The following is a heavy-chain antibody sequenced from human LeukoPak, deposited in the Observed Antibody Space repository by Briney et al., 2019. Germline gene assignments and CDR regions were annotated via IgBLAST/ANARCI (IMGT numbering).Heavy chain of an antibody. D-gene: IGHD3-10*01. Sequence: PSETLSLTCAVYGGSFSGYYWSWIRQPPGKGLEWIGEINHSGSTNYNPSLTSRVTISVDTSKNQFSLKLSSVTAADTAVYYCARGRGAYWGQGTLVTVSS. V-gene: IGHV4-34*01. J-gene: IGHJ4*02. CDR2: INHSGST. CDR3: ARGRGAY. CDR1: GGSFSGYY.